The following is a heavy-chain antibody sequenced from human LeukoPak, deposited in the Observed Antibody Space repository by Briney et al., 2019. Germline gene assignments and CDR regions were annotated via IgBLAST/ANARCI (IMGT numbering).Heavy chain of an antibody. Sequence: SETLSLTCAGYGGSFSGYYWSWIRQPPGKGLEWLGEINHSGSTNYNPSLKSRVTISVDTSKNQFSLKLSSVTAADTAVYYCXXXXXXXXXXXXXINYYYYYGMDVWGQGTTVTVSS. CDR2: INHSGST. V-gene: IGHV4-34*01. D-gene: IGHD1-14*01. CDR1: GGSFSGYY. CDR3: XXXXXXXXXXXXXINYYYYYGMDV. J-gene: IGHJ6*02.